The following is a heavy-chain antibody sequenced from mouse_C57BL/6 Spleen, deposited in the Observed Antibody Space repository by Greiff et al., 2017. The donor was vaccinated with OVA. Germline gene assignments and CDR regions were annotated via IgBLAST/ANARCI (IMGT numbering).Heavy chain of an antibody. J-gene: IGHJ4*01. D-gene: IGHD4-1*01. CDR1: GYTFTSYW. V-gene: IGHV1-64*01. CDR3: ARRWDWDAMDY. Sequence: QVQLQQPGAELVKPGASVKLSCKASGYTFTSYWMHWVKQRPGQGLEWIGMIHPNSGSTNYNEKFKSKATLTVDKSSSTAYMQLSSLTSEDAAVYYCARRWDWDAMDYWGQGTTLTVSS. CDR2: IHPNSGST.